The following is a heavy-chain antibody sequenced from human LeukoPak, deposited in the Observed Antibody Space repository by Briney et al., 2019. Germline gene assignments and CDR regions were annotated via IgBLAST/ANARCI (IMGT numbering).Heavy chain of an antibody. D-gene: IGHD6-13*01. CDR1: GYTFTSYY. CDR2: INPSGGST. Sequence: GASVKLSCKASGYTFTSYYMHWVRQAPGQGLEWMGIINPSGGSTSYAQKFQGRVTMTRDTSTSTVYMELSSLRSEDTAVYYCARAKAAAGTGYYFDYWGQGTLVTVSS. V-gene: IGHV1-46*01. J-gene: IGHJ4*02. CDR3: ARAKAAAGTGYYFDY.